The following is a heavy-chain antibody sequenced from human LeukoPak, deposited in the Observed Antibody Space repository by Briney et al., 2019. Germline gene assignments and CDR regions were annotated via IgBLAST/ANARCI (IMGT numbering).Heavy chain of an antibody. D-gene: IGHD3-3*01. V-gene: IGHV1-18*01. Sequence: AASVKVSCKASGYTFTSYGISWVRQAPGQGLEWMGWISAYNGNTNYAQKLQDRVTMTTDTSTSTAYMELRSLRSDDTAVYYCARDLTRFLEWLLPCSNYWGQGTLVTVSS. CDR2: ISAYNGNT. J-gene: IGHJ4*02. CDR1: GYTFTSYG. CDR3: ARDLTRFLEWLLPCSNY.